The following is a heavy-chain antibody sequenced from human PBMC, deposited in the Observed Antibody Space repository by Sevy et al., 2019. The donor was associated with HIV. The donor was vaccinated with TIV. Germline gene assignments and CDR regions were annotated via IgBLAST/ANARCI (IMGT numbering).Heavy chain of an antibody. Sequence: GGSLRLSCAASGFTFSSYSMNWVRQAPGKGLEWVSSIISSSSYIYYADSVNGRFTISRNNAKNSQYLQRNSLRAADRAVYYCARDINGAYYDILTGYHNYYYYGMDVWGQGTTVTVSS. CDR3: ARDINGAYYDILTGYHNYYYYGMDV. D-gene: IGHD3-9*01. CDR1: GFTFSSYS. CDR2: IISSSSYI. V-gene: IGHV3-21*01. J-gene: IGHJ6*02.